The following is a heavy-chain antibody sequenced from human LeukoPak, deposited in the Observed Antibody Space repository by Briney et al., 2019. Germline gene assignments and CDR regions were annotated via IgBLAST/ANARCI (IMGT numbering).Heavy chain of an antibody. CDR3: PRGRENALYCSSTSCYVPRFDP. CDR1: GGSFSGSY. Sequence: PSETLSLTCAVYGGSFSGSYWSWIRQPPGKGLEWMGEVIHSGGTNYNPSLKNQVPISVHTAKNQFTMKLSSVTAADTAVYYCPRGRENALYCSSTSCYVPRFDPWGQGTLVTVPS. J-gene: IGHJ5*02. V-gene: IGHV4-34*01. D-gene: IGHD2-2*01. CDR2: VIHSGGT.